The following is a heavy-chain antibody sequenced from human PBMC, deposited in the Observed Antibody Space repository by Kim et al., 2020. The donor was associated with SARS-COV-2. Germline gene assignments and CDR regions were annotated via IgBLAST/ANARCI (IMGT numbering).Heavy chain of an antibody. CDR2: IWYDGSNK. Sequence: GGSLRLSCAASGFTFSSYGMHWVRQAPGKGLEWVAVIWYDGSNKYYADSVKGRFTISRDNSKNTLYLQMNSLRAEDTAVYYCAREALYCSGGSCYDYWGQGTLVTVSS. D-gene: IGHD2-15*01. CDR3: AREALYCSGGSCYDY. V-gene: IGHV3-33*01. CDR1: GFTFSSYG. J-gene: IGHJ4*02.